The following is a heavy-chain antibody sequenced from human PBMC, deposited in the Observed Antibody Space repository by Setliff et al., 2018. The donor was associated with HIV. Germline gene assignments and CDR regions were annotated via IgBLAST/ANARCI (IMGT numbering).Heavy chain of an antibody. CDR1: GYSFTNHY. J-gene: IGHJ3*02. CDR3: ASAGAWQRNALDI. D-gene: IGHD5-12*01. V-gene: IGHV1-46*01. CDR2: INPTGGTT. Sequence: ASVKVSCKPSGYSFTNHYMHWVRQAPGQGLEWMGVINPTGGTTRNTQKFQGRVAMTRDTSTSTVYMELSSLRSEDTAVYYCASAGAWQRNALDIWGQGTMVTVSS.